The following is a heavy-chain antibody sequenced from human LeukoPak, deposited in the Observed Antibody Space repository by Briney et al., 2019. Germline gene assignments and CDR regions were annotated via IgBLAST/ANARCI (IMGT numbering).Heavy chain of an antibody. Sequence: WGVLRLSCVVSGFIVGSSYMSWVRHAPGKGLEWVSSIYSGGGTYYADSVKGRFSISRDNSKNTLYLQMRSLRVEDTAVYFCARGPRGPPPHDAFDIWGQGTMVTVSS. V-gene: IGHV3-53*01. J-gene: IGHJ3*02. CDR1: GFIVGSSY. CDR2: IYSGGGT. CDR3: ARGPRGPPPHDAFDI. D-gene: IGHD1-26*01.